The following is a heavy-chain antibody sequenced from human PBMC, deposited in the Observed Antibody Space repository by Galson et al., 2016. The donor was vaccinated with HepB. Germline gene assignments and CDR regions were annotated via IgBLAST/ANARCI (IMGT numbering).Heavy chain of an antibody. CDR1: GFTFSSYV. Sequence: SLRLSCAASGFTFSSYVLTWVRQAPGKGLEWVSSIRAGGDNTYYADSVKGRFTISRDNSKNTLYLQMNSLRVEDTAVYYCAKGVLCSGGSCFSTWFDPWGQGTLVTVSS. CDR2: IRAGGDNT. D-gene: IGHD2-15*01. J-gene: IGHJ5*02. CDR3: AKGVLCSGGSCFSTWFDP. V-gene: IGHV3-23*01.